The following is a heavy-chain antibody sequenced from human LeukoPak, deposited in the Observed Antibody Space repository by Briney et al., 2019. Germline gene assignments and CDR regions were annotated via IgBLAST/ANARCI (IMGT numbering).Heavy chain of an antibody. D-gene: IGHD3-10*01. CDR3: AADSMVRGVILVDY. V-gene: IGHV1-58*01. CDR2: IVVGSGNT. CDR1: GFTFTSSA. Sequence: GASVKVSCKASGFTFTSSAVQWVRQARGQRLEWIGWIVVGSGNTNYAQKFQERVTITRDMSTSTAYMELSSLRFEDTAVYYCAADSMVRGVILVDYWGQGTLVTVSS. J-gene: IGHJ4*02.